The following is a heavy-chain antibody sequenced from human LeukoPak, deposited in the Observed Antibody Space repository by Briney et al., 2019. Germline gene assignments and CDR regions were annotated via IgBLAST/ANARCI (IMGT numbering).Heavy chain of an antibody. Sequence: SGGSLRLSCAASGFTFSSYWMSWVRQAPGKGLEWVSVIYSGGSTYYADSVKGRFTISRDNSKNTLYLQMNSLRAEDTAVYYCARDSRGGYFDYWGQGTLVTVSS. V-gene: IGHV3-53*01. D-gene: IGHD6-13*01. CDR2: IYSGGST. CDR3: ARDSRGGYFDY. CDR1: GFTFSSYW. J-gene: IGHJ4*02.